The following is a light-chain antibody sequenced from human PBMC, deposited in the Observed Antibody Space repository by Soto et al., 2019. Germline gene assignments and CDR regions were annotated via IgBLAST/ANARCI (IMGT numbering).Light chain of an antibody. J-gene: IGKJ3*01. CDR1: QSVSSSY. CDR2: GAS. V-gene: IGKV3-20*01. Sequence: DIVLTQSPGTLSLSPGERATLSCRASQSVSSSYLAWYQQKPGQAPRLLIYGASSRATGIPDRFSGSGSGTDFTLTISRLEPEDFAVYYCQQSRVTFGPGTKVDIK. CDR3: QQSRVT.